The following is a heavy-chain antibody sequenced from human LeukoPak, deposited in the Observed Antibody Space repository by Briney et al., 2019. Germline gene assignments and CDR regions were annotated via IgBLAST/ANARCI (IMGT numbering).Heavy chain of an antibody. CDR1: GFTFSDYY. CDR3: ATHNGAAPTDY. D-gene: IGHD6-13*01. Sequence: GGSLRLSCAAPGFTFSDYYMSWIRQAPGKGLEWVSYISSSGSTIYYADSVKGRFTISRDNAKNSLYLQMNSLRAEDTAVYYCATHNGAAPTDYWGQGTLVTVSS. CDR2: ISSSGSTI. J-gene: IGHJ4*02. V-gene: IGHV3-11*01.